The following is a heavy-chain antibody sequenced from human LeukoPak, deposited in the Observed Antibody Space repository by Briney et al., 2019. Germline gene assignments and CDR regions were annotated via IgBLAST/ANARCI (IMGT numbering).Heavy chain of an antibody. CDR1: GFTFSSYS. V-gene: IGHV3-48*02. J-gene: IGHJ3*02. CDR2: ISSSSSTI. D-gene: IGHD4-17*01. CDR3: ARDRGYGDYVGAFDI. Sequence: PGGSLRLSYAASGFTFSSYSMNWVRQAPGKGLEWVSHISSSSSTIYYADSVKGRFTISRDNAKNSLYLQMNSLRDEDTAVYYCARDRGYGDYVGAFDIWGQGTMVTVSS.